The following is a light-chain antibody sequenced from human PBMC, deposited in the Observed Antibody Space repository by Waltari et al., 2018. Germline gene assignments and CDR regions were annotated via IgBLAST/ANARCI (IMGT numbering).Light chain of an antibody. Sequence: QSVLTQPPSASGSPGQSITISCTGTSSDVGAYNFVSWYQQHPGKAPQLMFYEVSNPPAGGSSRFSASKAGSTASLTISGLQAEDEADDHCSSFTRSNTYVFGAGTKVTVL. CDR2: EVS. V-gene: IGLV2-14*01. J-gene: IGLJ1*01. CDR3: SSFTRSNTYV. CDR1: SSDVGAYNF.